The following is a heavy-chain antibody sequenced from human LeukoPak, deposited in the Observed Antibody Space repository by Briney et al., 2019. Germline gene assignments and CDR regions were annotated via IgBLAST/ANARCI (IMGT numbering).Heavy chain of an antibody. CDR2: INAGNGNT. CDR3: AVGIAAAGTTYYFDY. Sequence: ASVKVSCKASGYTFTSYAMHWVRQAPGQRLEWMGWINAGNGNTKYSQKFQGRVTITRDTSASTAYMELSSLRSEDTAVYYCAVGIAAAGTTYYFDYWGQGTPVTVSS. D-gene: IGHD6-13*01. J-gene: IGHJ4*02. CDR1: GYTFTSYA. V-gene: IGHV1-3*01.